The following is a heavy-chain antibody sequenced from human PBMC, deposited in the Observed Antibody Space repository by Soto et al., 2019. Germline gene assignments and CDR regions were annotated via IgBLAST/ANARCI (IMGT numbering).Heavy chain of an antibody. Sequence: ASVKVSCKASGYTFTGYYMHWVRQAPGQGLEWMGWINPNSGGTKYAQKFQGRVTMTTDTSLSTAYMALRRLRSDDTAVYYCARDNGLQPTVDYWGQGTLVTVSP. CDR1: GYTFTGYY. D-gene: IGHD2-2*01. V-gene: IGHV1-2*02. CDR3: ARDNGLQPTVDY. J-gene: IGHJ4*02. CDR2: INPNSGGT.